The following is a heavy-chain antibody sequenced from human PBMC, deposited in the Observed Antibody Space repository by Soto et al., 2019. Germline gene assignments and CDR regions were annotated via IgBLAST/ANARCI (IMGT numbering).Heavy chain of an antibody. CDR2: IYPGDSDT. D-gene: IGHD3-22*01. CDR3: ARSLYYDSNTQSPGWYFDL. J-gene: IGHJ2*01. Sequence: GESLKISRKGSGYSFTCKWIGWVRPLPGKGLEWMGIIYPGDSDTRYSPSFQGQVTISADKSISTAYLQWSSLKASDSAIYYCARSLYYDSNTQSPGWYFDLWGRGTLVTV. CDR1: GYSFTCKW. V-gene: IGHV5-51*01.